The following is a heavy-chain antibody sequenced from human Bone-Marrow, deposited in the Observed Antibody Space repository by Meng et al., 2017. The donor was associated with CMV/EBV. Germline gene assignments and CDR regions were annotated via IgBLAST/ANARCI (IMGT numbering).Heavy chain of an antibody. Sequence: GESLKISCAASGFTFSSYWMHWVRQAPGKGLEWVSSISSSSSYIYYADSVKGRFTISRDNAKNSLYLQMNSLRAEDTAVYYCAREAYSGYLTQSDYFDYWGQGTLVTVSS. CDR1: GFTFSSYW. J-gene: IGHJ4*02. D-gene: IGHD5-12*01. V-gene: IGHV3-21*01. CDR2: ISSSSSYI. CDR3: AREAYSGYLTQSDYFDY.